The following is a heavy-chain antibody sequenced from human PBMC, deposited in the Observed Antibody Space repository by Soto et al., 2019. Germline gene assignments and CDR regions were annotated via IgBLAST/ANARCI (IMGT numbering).Heavy chain of an antibody. CDR2: KTYDGSNK. D-gene: IGHD1-26*01. CDR3: ARAGGLLVDY. J-gene: IGHJ4*02. Sequence: QVQLVESGGGVVQPGRSLRLSCADSGFMFSSYAMHWVRQAPGKGLEWVAVKTYDGSNKYYADSVKGRFTISRDNSKNTLYLQMNSLMAEDTTVYFCARAGGLLVDYWGQGTLVTVSS. CDR1: GFMFSSYA. V-gene: IGHV3-30-3*01.